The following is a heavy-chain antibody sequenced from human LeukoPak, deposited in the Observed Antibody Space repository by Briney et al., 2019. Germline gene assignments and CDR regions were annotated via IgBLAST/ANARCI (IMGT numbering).Heavy chain of an antibody. Sequence: GGSLRLSCAASGFTFDDFAMHWVRQAQGKGLEWVSSTSWNSGAIGYADSVEGRFTISRDNAKNSLYLQMNSLRAEDMALYYCAKNMISAGRGTFDIWSQGTMVTVSS. CDR2: TSWNSGAI. CDR3: AKNMISAGRGTFDI. CDR1: GFTFDDFA. V-gene: IGHV3-9*03. D-gene: IGHD1-14*01. J-gene: IGHJ3*02.